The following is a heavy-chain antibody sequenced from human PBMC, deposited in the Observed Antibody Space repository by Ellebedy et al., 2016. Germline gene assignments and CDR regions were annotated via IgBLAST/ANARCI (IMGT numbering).Heavy chain of an antibody. V-gene: IGHV3-13*01. Sequence: GGSLRLSCAASGFTFSSYDMHWVRQATGKGLEWVSAIGTAGDTYYPGSVKGRFTISRENAKNSLYLQMNSLRAEDTAVYYCARGIWFGDRWGNWFDPWGQGTLVTVSS. J-gene: IGHJ5*02. CDR1: GFTFSSYD. CDR3: ARGIWFGDRWGNWFDP. D-gene: IGHD3-10*01. CDR2: IGTAGDT.